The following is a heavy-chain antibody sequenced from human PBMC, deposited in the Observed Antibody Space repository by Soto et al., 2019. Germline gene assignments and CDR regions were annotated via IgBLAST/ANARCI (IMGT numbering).Heavy chain of an antibody. Sequence: QVQLQESGPGLVKSSQTLSLTCTVSGGSINSGDYYWSWIRQPPGKGLEWIGYIYYSGSTYYKPSLKSRLTISVDTSTNQVSLKLSSVTAADTAVYYCARFNSYGNWFDPWGQGTLVTVSS. D-gene: IGHD5-18*01. J-gene: IGHJ5*02. CDR1: GGSINSGDYY. CDR2: IYYSGST. V-gene: IGHV4-30-4*01. CDR3: ARFNSYGNWFDP.